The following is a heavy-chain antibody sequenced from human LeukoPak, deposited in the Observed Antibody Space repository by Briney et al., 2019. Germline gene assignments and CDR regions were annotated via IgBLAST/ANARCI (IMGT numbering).Heavy chain of an antibody. V-gene: IGHV1-58*02. J-gene: IGHJ1*01. CDR1: GFTFRTSG. D-gene: IGHD3-22*01. CDR3: AADLPNYYDRRYFQH. Sequence: SVKVSCKASGFTFRTSGMHWVRQARGQRLEWIGWIVVANGNTDYAQKFQERVTITRDMSTSTAYMELSSLTSEDTAVYYCAADLPNYYDRRYFQHWGQGTLVTVSS. CDR2: IVVANGNT.